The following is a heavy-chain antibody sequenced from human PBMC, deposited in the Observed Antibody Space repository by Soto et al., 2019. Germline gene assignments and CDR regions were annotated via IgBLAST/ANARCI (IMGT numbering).Heavy chain of an antibody. CDR3: ARGLITGSQYSAGWYYFDS. V-gene: IGHV4-34*01. CDR2: INHSGSA. J-gene: IGHJ4*02. CDR1: GWTFSACT. Sequence: SDSLSLTYDFYGWTFSACTWTRIRHNPGMGLQLIGQINHSGSANYNPSLKSRVTISVHTSNSQFSLELSSVTAADTAVYYCARGLITGSQYSAGWYYFDSWGQGTQVTDS. D-gene: IGHD1-26*01.